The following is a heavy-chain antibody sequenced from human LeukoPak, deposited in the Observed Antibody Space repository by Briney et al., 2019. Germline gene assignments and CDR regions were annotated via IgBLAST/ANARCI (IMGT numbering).Heavy chain of an antibody. D-gene: IGHD7-27*01. J-gene: IGHJ4*02. CDR1: GFTFDDYA. Sequence: GGSLRLSCAASGFTFDDYAMHWVRQAPGKGLEWVASINRDGSEKYYVDSVKGRFTISRDNAKNSLFLQMNSLRAEDTAVYYCARDLNARNSFELGYWGQGTLVTVST. CDR2: INRDGSEK. V-gene: IGHV3-7*01. CDR3: ARDLNARNSFELGY.